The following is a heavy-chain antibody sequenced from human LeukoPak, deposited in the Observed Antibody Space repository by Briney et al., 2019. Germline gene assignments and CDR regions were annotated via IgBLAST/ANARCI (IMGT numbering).Heavy chain of an antibody. CDR3: AKDLYHSYGAPFDY. CDR1: GFTFSSYA. V-gene: IGHV3-23*01. D-gene: IGHD5-18*01. CDR2: ISGSGGST. Sequence: GGSLRLSCAASGFTFSSYAMSWVRQAPGKGLEWVSGISGSGGSTCYADSVKGRFTISRDNSKNTLYLQMNSLRAEDTAVYYCAKDLYHSYGAPFDYWGQGTLVTVSS. J-gene: IGHJ4*02.